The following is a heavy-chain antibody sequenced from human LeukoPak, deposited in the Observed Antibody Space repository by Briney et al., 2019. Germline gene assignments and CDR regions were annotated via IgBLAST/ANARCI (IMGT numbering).Heavy chain of an antibody. CDR3: ARGAGSSWIRSPRYFDY. D-gene: IGHD6-13*01. V-gene: IGHV3-48*03. CDR2: ISSSGSTI. CDR1: GFTFSSYE. J-gene: IGHJ4*02. Sequence: GGSLRLSCAASGFTFSSYEMNWVRQAPGKGLEWVSYISSSGSTIYYADSVKGRFTITRDNAKNSLYLQMKSLRAEDTAVYYCARGAGSSWIRSPRYFDYWGQGTLVTVSS.